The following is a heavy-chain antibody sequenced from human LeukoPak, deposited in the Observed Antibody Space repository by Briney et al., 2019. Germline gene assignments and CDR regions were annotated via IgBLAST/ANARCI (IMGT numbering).Heavy chain of an antibody. J-gene: IGHJ4*02. CDR1: GFTFSNYG. D-gene: IGHD1-26*01. CDR2: IWYDGSNK. Sequence: GGSLRLSCAASGFTFSNYGIHWVRQSPGKGLEWVAVIWYDGSNKYYADSVKGRFTISRDNSKNTLYLQMNSLRAEDTAVYYCARDIVGGRDYWGQGTLVTVSS. V-gene: IGHV3-33*01. CDR3: ARDIVGGRDY.